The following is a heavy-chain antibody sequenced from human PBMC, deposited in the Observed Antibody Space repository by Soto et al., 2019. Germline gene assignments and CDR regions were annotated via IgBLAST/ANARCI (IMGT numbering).Heavy chain of an antibody. J-gene: IGHJ3*02. Sequence: PSETLSLTCTVSGGSISSYYWSWIRQPPGKGLEWIGYLYYSGSTNYNPSLKNRVTTSVDTSKNPLSLKLSSVTAADTAVYYCARVVVVANALDIWGQGPMVT. CDR1: GGSISSYY. D-gene: IGHD2-15*01. V-gene: IGHV4-59*01. CDR2: LYYSGST. CDR3: ARVVVVANALDI.